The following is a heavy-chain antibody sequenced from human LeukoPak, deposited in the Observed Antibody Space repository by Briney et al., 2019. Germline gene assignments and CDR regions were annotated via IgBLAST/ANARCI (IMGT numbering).Heavy chain of an antibody. D-gene: IGHD3-22*01. CDR1: GGTFSSYA. V-gene: IGHV1-69*05. Sequence: SVKVSCKASGGTFSSYAVSWVRQAPGQGLECMGRIIPIFGTANYAQKFQGRVTITTDESTSTAYMELSSLRSEDTAVYYCARSYYYDSSGYYWVPFDYWGQGTLVTVSS. CDR2: IIPIFGTA. CDR3: ARSYYYDSSGYYWVPFDY. J-gene: IGHJ4*02.